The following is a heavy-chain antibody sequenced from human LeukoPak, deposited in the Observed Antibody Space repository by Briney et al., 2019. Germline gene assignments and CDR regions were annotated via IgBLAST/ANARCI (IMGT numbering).Heavy chain of an antibody. CDR2: ISSSGSTI. D-gene: IGHD7-27*01. Sequence: GGSLRLSCAASGFTFSDYYMSWIRQAPGKGLEWVSYISSSGSTIYYADSVKGRFTISRDNAKNSLYLQMNSLRAEDTAVYYCAREANWGLYYFDYWGQGTLVTVSS. J-gene: IGHJ4*02. CDR1: GFTFSDYY. CDR3: AREANWGLYYFDY. V-gene: IGHV3-11*01.